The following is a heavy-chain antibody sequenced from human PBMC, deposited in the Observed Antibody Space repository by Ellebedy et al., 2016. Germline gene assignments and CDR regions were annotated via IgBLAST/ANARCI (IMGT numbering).Heavy chain of an antibody. V-gene: IGHV3-23*01. CDR2: ISGSGGTT. Sequence: GESLKISCAASGFTFSSYAMSWVRQAPGKALEWVSSISGSGGTTYYADSVEGRFTISRDNSKNTLYLQMNSLRAEDTAVYYCVAEWIGGTTGFDYWGQGTLVTVSS. J-gene: IGHJ4*02. CDR1: GFTFSSYA. CDR3: VAEWIGGTTGFDY. D-gene: IGHD1-7*01.